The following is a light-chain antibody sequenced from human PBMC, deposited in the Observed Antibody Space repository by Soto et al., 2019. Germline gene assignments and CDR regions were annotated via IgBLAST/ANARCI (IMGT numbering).Light chain of an antibody. J-gene: IGKJ4*01. V-gene: IGKV1-5*01. CDR1: QSISSW. CDR2: DAS. Sequence: DIQMTQSPSTLSASVGDRVSITCRARQSISSWLAWYQLKPGKAPKLLIYDASTLETGVPSRFSGSGSGTEFILTISSLQPDDFATYYCQQYHSWYVTFGGGTKVEIK. CDR3: QQYHSWYVT.